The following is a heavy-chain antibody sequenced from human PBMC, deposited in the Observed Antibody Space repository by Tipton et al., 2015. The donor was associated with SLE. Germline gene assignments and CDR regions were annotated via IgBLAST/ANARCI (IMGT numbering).Heavy chain of an antibody. D-gene: IGHD3-16*01. CDR1: GGSISSHY. J-gene: IGHJ3*02. CDR2: ISYSGST. CDR3: AREGERMMDAFDI. Sequence: TLSLTCTVSGGSISSHYWSWIRQPPGKGLEWIGYISYSGSTNYNPSLKSRVTISVDTSKNQFSLKLSSVTAADTAVYYCAREGERMMDAFDIWGQGTMVTVSS. V-gene: IGHV4-59*11.